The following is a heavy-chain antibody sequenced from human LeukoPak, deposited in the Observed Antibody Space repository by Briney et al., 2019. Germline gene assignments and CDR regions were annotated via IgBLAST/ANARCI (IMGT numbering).Heavy chain of an antibody. D-gene: IGHD2-15*01. J-gene: IGHJ4*02. CDR1: GYTFTGYY. CDR3: ARPWRYCSGGSCYPIDY. CDR2: INPNSGGT. V-gene: IGHV1-2*02. Sequence: ASVKVSCKASGYTFTGYYMHWVRQAPGQGLEWMGWINPNSGGTNYAQKFQGRVTMTRDTSISTAYMELSRLRSDDTAVYYCARPWRYCSGGSCYPIDYWGQGTQVTVSS.